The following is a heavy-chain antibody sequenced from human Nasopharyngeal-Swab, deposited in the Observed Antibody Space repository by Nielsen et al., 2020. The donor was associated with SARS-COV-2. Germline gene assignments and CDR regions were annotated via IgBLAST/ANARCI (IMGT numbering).Heavy chain of an antibody. V-gene: IGHV3-30*04. D-gene: IGHD6-19*01. CDR2: ISYDGSNK. CDR1: GFTFSSYA. CDR3: ARHVAGSGWVDY. J-gene: IGHJ4*02. Sequence: GESLKISCAASGFTFSSYAMHWVRQAPGKGLEWVAVISYDGSNKYYADSVKGRFTISRDNSKNTLYLQMNSLRAEDTAVYYCARHVAGSGWVDYWGQGTLVTVSS.